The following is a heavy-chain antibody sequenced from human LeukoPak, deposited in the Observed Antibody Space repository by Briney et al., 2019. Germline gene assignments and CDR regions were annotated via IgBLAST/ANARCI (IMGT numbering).Heavy chain of an antibody. J-gene: IGHJ5*02. CDR3: AKHLDPAASGFDP. CDR2: IYYSGST. CDR1: GGSISSSTYY. Sequence: SEPLSLTCTVSGGSISSSTYYWGWIRQPPGKALEWIGSIYYSGSTYYNPSLKSRVTISVDTSKNQFSLKLRSVTAADTAVYYCAKHLDPAASGFDPWGQGTLVTVSS. D-gene: IGHD2-2*01. V-gene: IGHV4-39*01.